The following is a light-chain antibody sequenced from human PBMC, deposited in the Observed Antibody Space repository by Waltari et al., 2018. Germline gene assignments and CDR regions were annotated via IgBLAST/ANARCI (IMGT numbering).Light chain of an antibody. J-gene: IGLJ2*01. CDR1: NSDIDAYDY. Sequence: QSALTQPASVSGSPGQSITISFTGTNSDIDAYDYVSWYQQHPGKAPKLILYDVSGRPSGISNRFSGSKSDNTASLTISGLQDEDEADYYCSSYATSNTVVFGGGTKVTVL. CDR3: SSYATSNTVV. V-gene: IGLV2-14*03. CDR2: DVS.